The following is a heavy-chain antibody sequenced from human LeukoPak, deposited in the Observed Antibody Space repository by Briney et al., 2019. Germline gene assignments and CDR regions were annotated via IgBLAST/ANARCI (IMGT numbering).Heavy chain of an antibody. Sequence: DPGGSLRLSCAASGFTFSTYWMHWVRQAPGKGLVWVSRISRDGSSTTYADSVKGRFTISRDNAKNTLYLQMNSLRVEDTAVYYCARGYAAADSSAYRAFDIWGQGTMVTVSS. V-gene: IGHV3-74*01. D-gene: IGHD3-22*01. CDR3: ARGYAAADSSAYRAFDI. CDR2: ISRDGSST. CDR1: GFTFSTYW. J-gene: IGHJ3*02.